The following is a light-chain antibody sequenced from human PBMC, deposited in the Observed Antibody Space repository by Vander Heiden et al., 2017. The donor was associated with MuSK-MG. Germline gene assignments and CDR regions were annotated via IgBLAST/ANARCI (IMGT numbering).Light chain of an antibody. Sequence: DIRFTHSPSSLSASIGDRVTITCRASQGISNYLAWYQQKPGKAPKLLIYAASTMQSGIPARFIGSGSGTQFTLTISSLQPEDSATYYCQQLDKCPTVTFGPGTKVDL. V-gene: IGKV1-9*01. CDR1: QGISNY. CDR2: AAS. CDR3: QQLDKCPTVT. J-gene: IGKJ3*01.